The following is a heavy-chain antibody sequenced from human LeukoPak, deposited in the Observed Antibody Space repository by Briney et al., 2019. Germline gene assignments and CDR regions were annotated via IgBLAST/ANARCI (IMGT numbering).Heavy chain of an antibody. CDR1: GGTFSSYA. J-gene: IGHJ5*02. V-gene: IGHV1-69*13. D-gene: IGHD2-2*01. CDR2: IIPIFGTA. Sequence: APVKVSCKASGGTFSSYAISWVRQAPGQGLEWMGGIIPIFGTANYAQKFQGRVTITADESTSTAYMELSSLRSEDTAVYYCAIEPHRYCSSTSCPRPWGQGTLVTVSS. CDR3: AIEPHRYCSSTSCPRP.